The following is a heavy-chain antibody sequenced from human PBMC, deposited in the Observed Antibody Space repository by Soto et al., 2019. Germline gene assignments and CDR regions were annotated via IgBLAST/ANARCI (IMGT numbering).Heavy chain of an antibody. CDR3: ATRPDSSGYYFPAEYFQH. V-gene: IGHV1-24*01. CDR1: GYTLTELS. CDR2: FDPEDGET. Sequence: GASVKVSCKVSGYTLTELSMHWVRQAPGKGLAWMGGFDPEDGETICAQKFQGRVTMTEDTSTDTAYMELSSLRSEDTAVYYCATRPDSSGYYFPAEYFQHWGQGTLVTVSS. D-gene: IGHD3-22*01. J-gene: IGHJ1*01.